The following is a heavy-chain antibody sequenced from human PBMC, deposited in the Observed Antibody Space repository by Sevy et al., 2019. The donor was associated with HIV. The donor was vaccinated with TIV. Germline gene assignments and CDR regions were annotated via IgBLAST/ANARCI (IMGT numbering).Heavy chain of an antibody. CDR2: ISYEGTET. CDR3: ARDGGYSIKWYPLY. CDR1: GFAFSTHA. J-gene: IGHJ4*01. D-gene: IGHD1-26*01. V-gene: IGHV3-30-3*01. Sequence: GGSLRLSCAASGFAFSTHAMHWVRQAPGKGLEWVAVISYEGTETFYAASVEGRLPIPRDNSKNMLSLQINSLKPEETAGYYCARDGGYSIKWYPLYWGHGTLVTVSS.